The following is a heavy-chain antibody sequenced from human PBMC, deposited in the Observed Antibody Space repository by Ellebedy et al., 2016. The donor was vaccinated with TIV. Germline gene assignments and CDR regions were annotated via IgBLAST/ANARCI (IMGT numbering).Heavy chain of an antibody. CDR1: GFTFSSFA. V-gene: IGHV3-23*01. CDR2: ISGGGDST. CDR3: AKGTSSGFNYDRVGFEY. J-gene: IGHJ4*02. D-gene: IGHD3-22*01. Sequence: GGSLRLSCAASGFTFSSFAMHRVRQAPGKGLEWLSVISGGGDSTYHAGSVKGRSTITRDNSKNTLYLQMDRLRAEDTAVYYCAKGTSSGFNYDRVGFEYWGQGALVTVSS.